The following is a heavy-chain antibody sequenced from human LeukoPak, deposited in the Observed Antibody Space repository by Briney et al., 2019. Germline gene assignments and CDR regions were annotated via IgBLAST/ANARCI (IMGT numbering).Heavy chain of an antibody. CDR2: ISSSSGAI. D-gene: IGHD1-26*01. CDR3: ARRRGGSYPFDY. Sequence: GGSLRLSCAASGFTFSSYSMNWARQAPGKGLEWVSYISSSSGAIYYADSVKGRFTISRDNAKNSLYLQMNSLRDEDSAVYYCARRRGGSYPFDYWGQGTLVTVSS. CDR1: GFTFSSYS. J-gene: IGHJ4*02. V-gene: IGHV3-48*02.